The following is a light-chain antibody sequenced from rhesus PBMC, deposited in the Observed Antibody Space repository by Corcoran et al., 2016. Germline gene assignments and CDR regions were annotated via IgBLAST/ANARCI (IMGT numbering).Light chain of an antibody. J-gene: IGKJ1*01. V-gene: IGKV1-22*01. CDR3: LQYSSSPWT. CDR1: QSISSC. Sequence: DIQMTQSPSSLSASVGDTVTITCRASQSISSCLDWYQQKPGKAPKLLIYKASSLQSGVPSRFSGSGSGTDFTLTISSLQPEDFATYYCLQYSSSPWTFGQGTKVEIK. CDR2: KAS.